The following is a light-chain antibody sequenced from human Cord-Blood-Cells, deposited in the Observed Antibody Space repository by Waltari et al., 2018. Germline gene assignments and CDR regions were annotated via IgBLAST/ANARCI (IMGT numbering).Light chain of an antibody. CDR3: QAWDSSVV. CDR2: EES. J-gene: IGLJ2*01. V-gene: IGLV3-1*01. Sequence: SHELPQPPSVSVSPGQTASITCSGDKLGDKYACWYQQKPGQSPVLVIYEESKRPSGSAKRFVGSNSGNTATLTISGTQAMDEADYYCQAWDSSVVFGGGTKLTVL. CDR1: KLGDKY.